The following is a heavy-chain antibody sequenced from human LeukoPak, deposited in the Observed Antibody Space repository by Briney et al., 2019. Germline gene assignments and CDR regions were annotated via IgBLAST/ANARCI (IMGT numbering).Heavy chain of an antibody. CDR2: IIPIFGTT. V-gene: IGHV1-69*01. CDR1: GGTFNTYT. D-gene: IGHD5-18*01. J-gene: IGHJ4*02. CDR3: ARGIHVDTAMAAFDY. Sequence: SVKVSCKASGGTFNTYTITWVRQAPGQGFEWMGGIIPIFGTTNYAQKFQGRVTITADESTSTAYMELSSLRSEDTAVYYCARGIHVDTAMAAFDYWGQGTLVTVSS.